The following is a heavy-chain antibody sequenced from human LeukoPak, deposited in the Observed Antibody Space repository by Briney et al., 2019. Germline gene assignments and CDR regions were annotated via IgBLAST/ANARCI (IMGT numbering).Heavy chain of an antibody. J-gene: IGHJ4*02. Sequence: GGSLRLSCAASGFTFSSHWMSWVRQAPGKGLEWVANIKQDGSEKYYVDSVKGRFTISRDNAKNSLYLQMNSLRAEDTAVYYCASVRGVTYFDYWGRETLVPVSS. CDR1: GFTFSSHW. CDR2: IKQDGSEK. D-gene: IGHD3-10*01. CDR3: ASVRGVTYFDY. V-gene: IGHV3-7*03.